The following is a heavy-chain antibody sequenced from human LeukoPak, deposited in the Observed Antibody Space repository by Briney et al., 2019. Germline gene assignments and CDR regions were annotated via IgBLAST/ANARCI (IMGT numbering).Heavy chain of an antibody. CDR3: ARVYYDSSGYYTPWDY. V-gene: IGHV1-18*01. Sequence: ASVKVSCNASGYTFTTYGISWVRQAPGQGLEWMGWISAYNGNTNYAQKLQGRVTMTTDTSTSTAYMELRSLRSDDTAVYYCARVYYDSSGYYTPWDYWGQGTLVTVSS. J-gene: IGHJ4*02. CDR1: GYTFTTYG. D-gene: IGHD3-22*01. CDR2: ISAYNGNT.